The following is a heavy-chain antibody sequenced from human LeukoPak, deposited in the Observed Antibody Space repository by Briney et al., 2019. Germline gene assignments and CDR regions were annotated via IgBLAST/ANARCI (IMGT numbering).Heavy chain of an antibody. CDR1: GFTFSRCH. D-gene: IGHD1-1*01. Sequence: PGGSLRLSCAASGFTFSRCHMNWVRQAPGKGLEWVSYISIISTTIYYADSVQGRFTISRDDSKNSVYLQMNGLRTEDTAIYYCARTYERELDYWGQGTLVTVSS. CDR2: ISIISTTI. V-gene: IGHV3-48*01. J-gene: IGHJ4*02. CDR3: ARTYERELDY.